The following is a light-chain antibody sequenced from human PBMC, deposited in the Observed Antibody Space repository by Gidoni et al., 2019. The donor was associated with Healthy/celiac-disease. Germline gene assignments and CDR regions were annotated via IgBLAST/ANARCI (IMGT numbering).Light chain of an antibody. Sequence: EIVLTQSPATLSLSPGERATLSCRASQSVSSYLAWYQQKPGQAPRLLIYDASNRATGIPARFSGSGSGTDFTLTISSLEPEDFAVYYCQQRERFXQXTRLEIK. CDR1: QSVSSY. J-gene: IGKJ5*01. CDR3: QQRER. CDR2: DAS. V-gene: IGKV3-11*01.